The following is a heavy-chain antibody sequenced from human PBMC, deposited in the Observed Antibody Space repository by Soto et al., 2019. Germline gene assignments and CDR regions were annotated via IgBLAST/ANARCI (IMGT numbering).Heavy chain of an antibody. D-gene: IGHD4-17*01. CDR2: ISAYNGDT. V-gene: IGHV1-18*01. CDR1: GYTFTSYG. Sequence: QVQLVQSGADVKKPGASVKVSCKASGYTFTSYGISWVRQAPGQGLEWMGWISAYNGDTNYAQKLQDRVTMTTDTSTSTGYMGLRSLRSDDTAVYYCASDSTPNSPVTTFGGYSGQGTLVTGSS. CDR3: ASDSTPNSPVTTFGGY. J-gene: IGHJ4*02.